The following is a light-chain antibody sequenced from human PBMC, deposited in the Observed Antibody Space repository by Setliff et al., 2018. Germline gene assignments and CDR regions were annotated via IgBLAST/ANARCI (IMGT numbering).Light chain of an antibody. V-gene: IGLV2-14*03. J-gene: IGLJ1*01. Sequence: QSALTQPTSVSGSPGQSITISCSGTSSDVGSHDLVSWYQQHPGKAPKLIIYGVSDRPSGVSSRFSGSKSGNTAYLTISGLQTEDEAEYYCNAYASDTTYVFGSGTKV. CDR3: NAYASDTTYV. CDR2: GVS. CDR1: SSDVGSHDL.